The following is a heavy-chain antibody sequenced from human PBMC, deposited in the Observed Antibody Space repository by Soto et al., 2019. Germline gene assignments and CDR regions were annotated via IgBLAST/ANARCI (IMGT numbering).Heavy chain of an antibody. CDR1: GYTFTSYG. J-gene: IGHJ6*02. CDR2: ISAYNGNT. CDR3: ARECSGGSCYSSSYGMDV. D-gene: IGHD2-15*01. V-gene: IGHV1-18*01. Sequence: ASVKVSCKASGYTFTSYGISWVRQAPGQGLEWMGWISAYNGNTNYAQKLQGRVTMTTDSSTSTAYMELRSLRSDDTAVYYCARECSGGSCYSSSYGMDVWGQGTTVNVSS.